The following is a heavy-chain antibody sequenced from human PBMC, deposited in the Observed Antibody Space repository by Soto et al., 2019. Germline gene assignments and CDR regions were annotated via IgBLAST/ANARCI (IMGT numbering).Heavy chain of an antibody. D-gene: IGHD2-21*01. V-gene: IGHV3-23*01. CDR1: GLNNSA. CDR2: VSDNGGSRGGT. J-gene: IGHJ3*02. Sequence: GGSLRLSCKASGLNNSAMTWVRQAPGQGLQWVASVSDNGGSRGGTYYADSVKGRFTISRDNSKNTLYLQLDSLTGADTAVYYCARAKAVVIAALDIWGQGTMVTVSS. CDR3: ARAKAVVIAALDI.